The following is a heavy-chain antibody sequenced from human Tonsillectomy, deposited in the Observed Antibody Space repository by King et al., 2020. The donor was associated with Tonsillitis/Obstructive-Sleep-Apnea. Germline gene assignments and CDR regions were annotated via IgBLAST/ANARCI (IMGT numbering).Heavy chain of an antibody. CDR3: ASGEGGAAAGTGWAYYYYYMDV. CDR2: INHSGST. J-gene: IGHJ6*03. D-gene: IGHD6-13*01. V-gene: IGHV4-34*01. Sequence: VQLQQWGAGLLKPSETLSLTCAVYGGSFSGYYWSWIRQPPGKGLEWIGEINHSGSTNYNPSLKSRVTISVDTSKSQFSLKLSSVTAADTAVYYCASGEGGAAAGTGWAYYYYYMDVWGKGTTVTVSS. CDR1: GGSFSGYY.